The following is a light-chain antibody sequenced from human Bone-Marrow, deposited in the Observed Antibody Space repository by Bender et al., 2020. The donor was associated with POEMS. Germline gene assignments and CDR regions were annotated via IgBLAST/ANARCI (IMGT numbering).Light chain of an antibody. Sequence: QSVLTQPPSASGAPGQRVTISCSGSKSNIGDNFVYWYQHLPGTAPKLLIYSNSQRPSGVPDRFSGSKSGTSASLAITGLQAEDEGDYYCQSYDNSLGGWVFGGGTKLTVL. CDR3: QSYDNSLGGWV. V-gene: IGLV1-47*01. J-gene: IGLJ3*02. CDR1: KSNIGDNF. CDR2: SNS.